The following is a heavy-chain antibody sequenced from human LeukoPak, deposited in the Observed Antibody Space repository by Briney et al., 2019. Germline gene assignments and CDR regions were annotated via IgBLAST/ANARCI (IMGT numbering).Heavy chain of an antibody. D-gene: IGHD5-12*01. Sequence: GGSLRLSCAASGLSFSSYEMNWVRQAPGKGLEWVSSISSSSSYIYYADSVKGRFTISRDNAKNSLYLQMNSLRAEDTAVYYCASLYSGYDYEAFDIWGQGTMVTVSS. V-gene: IGHV3-21*01. CDR2: ISSSSSYI. CDR3: ASLYSGYDYEAFDI. J-gene: IGHJ3*02. CDR1: GLSFSSYE.